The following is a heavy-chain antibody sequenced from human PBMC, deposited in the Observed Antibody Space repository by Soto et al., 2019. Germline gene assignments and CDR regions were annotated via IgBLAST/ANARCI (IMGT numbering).Heavy chain of an antibody. CDR1: GGSISSYY. V-gene: IGHV4-59*01. Sequence: QVQLQESGPGLVKPSETLSLTCTVSGGSISSYYWSWIRQPPGKGLEWIGYIYYSGSTNYNPSLKSRVTISVDTSKNQFSLKLSSVTAADTAVYYCARDYYDSSGYWGKAFDIWGQGTMVTVSS. CDR2: IYYSGST. D-gene: IGHD3-22*01. J-gene: IGHJ3*02. CDR3: ARDYYDSSGYWGKAFDI.